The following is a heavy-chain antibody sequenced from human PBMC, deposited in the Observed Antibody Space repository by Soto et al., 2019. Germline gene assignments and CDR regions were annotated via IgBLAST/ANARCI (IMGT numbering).Heavy chain of an antibody. V-gene: IGHV4-30-2*05. D-gene: IGHD2-21*01. CDR3: AAGGESNWFDP. CDR2: IYHSGST. CDR1: GGSISSGGYS. J-gene: IGHJ5*02. Sequence: SETLSLTCAVSGGSISSGGYSWSWIRQPPGKGLEWIGYIYHSGSTYYNPSLKSRVTISVDTSKNQFSLKLSSVTAADTAVYYCAAGGESNWFDPWGQGTLVTVS.